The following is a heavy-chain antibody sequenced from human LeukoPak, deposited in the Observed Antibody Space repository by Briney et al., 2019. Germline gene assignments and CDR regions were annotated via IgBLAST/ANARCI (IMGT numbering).Heavy chain of an antibody. CDR1: GVSISTYY. Sequence: PSETLSLTCTVSGVSISTYYWSWIRQPPGKGLAWIGYVYYGGSTSYSPSLKSRVTISVDTSKNQFSLKLSSVTAADTAVYYCARGRGCSGGSYYADYWGQGTLVTVSS. J-gene: IGHJ4*02. V-gene: IGHV4-59*01. CDR3: ARGRGCSGGSYYADY. D-gene: IGHD2-15*01. CDR2: VYYGGST.